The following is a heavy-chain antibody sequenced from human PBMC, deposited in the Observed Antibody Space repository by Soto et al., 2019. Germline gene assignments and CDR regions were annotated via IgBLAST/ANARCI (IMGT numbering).Heavy chain of an antibody. D-gene: IGHD3-22*01. J-gene: IGHJ6*03. Sequence: PSETLSLTCTVSGGSISSYYWSWIRQTPGKGLERIGHIFYTGITKYNSSLRSRVTISLDTSKTQFSLTFKSVTAADTAVYYCARRGFGLFYYGTSGSPDFYYYNMDVWGQGTTVTSP. CDR2: IFYTGIT. V-gene: IGHV4-59*08. CDR1: GGSISSYY. CDR3: ARRGFGLFYYGTSGSPDFYYYNMDV.